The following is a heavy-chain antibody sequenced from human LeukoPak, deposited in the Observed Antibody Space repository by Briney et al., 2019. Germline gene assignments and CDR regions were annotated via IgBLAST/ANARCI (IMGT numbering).Heavy chain of an antibody. Sequence: PGGSLRLSCAASGFTFSSYWMSWVRQAPGKGLEWVANIKEDGGEIQYVDSVKGRFTISRDNAKNSLYLQMNSLRAEDTAVYYCARATASNWFDPWGQGTLVTVSS. D-gene: IGHD2-21*01. J-gene: IGHJ5*02. CDR1: GFTFSSYW. CDR2: IKEDGGEI. CDR3: ARATASNWFDP. V-gene: IGHV3-7*01.